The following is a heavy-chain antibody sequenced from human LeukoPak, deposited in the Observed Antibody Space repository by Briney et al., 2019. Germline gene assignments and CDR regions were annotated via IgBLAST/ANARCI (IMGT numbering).Heavy chain of an antibody. J-gene: IGHJ4*02. CDR2: INSDATST. Sequence: GGSLRLSCAASGFMLSSTWMHWVRHAPGKGLVWVSRINSDATSTSYADSVRGRFTISRDDAKNTMYLQMNSLRAEDTAMYYCVRGSPGYSSSWHAYWGQGTLVTVSS. V-gene: IGHV3-74*01. CDR3: VRGSPGYSSSWHAY. CDR1: GFMLSSTW. D-gene: IGHD6-13*01.